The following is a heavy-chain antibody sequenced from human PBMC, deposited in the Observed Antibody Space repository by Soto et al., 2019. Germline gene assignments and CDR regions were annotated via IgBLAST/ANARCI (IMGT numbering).Heavy chain of an antibody. D-gene: IGHD3-10*01. V-gene: IGHV5-51*01. CDR2: ISPGDSHT. J-gene: IGHJ6*02. Sequence: GESLKISCKGSGYNFINYCIAWVRQMPGRGLEWMGIISPGDSHTKYSPSLQGQVTISADKSISTAYLQWSSLKASDTAMYYCARGIYYGSGSYYRYYYYGMDVWGQGTTVTVSS. CDR3: ARGIYYGSGSYYRYYYYGMDV. CDR1: GYNFINYC.